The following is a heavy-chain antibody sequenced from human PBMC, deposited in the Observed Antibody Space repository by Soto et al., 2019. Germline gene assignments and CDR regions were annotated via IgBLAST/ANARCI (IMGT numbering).Heavy chain of an antibody. CDR1: GFTFSDYY. J-gene: IGHJ1*01. CDR2: ISSSGPTM. V-gene: IGHV3-11*01. Sequence: QVQLVESGGGLVKPGGSLRLSCAASGFTFSDYYMSWIRQAPGKGLEWVSYISSSGPTMYDADSVKGRFTISRDNAKNSLSLQMNSLSAEDTAVYYCAIAHGGEYFQHWGQGTLVTVSS. D-gene: IGHD3-10*01. CDR3: AIAHGGEYFQH.